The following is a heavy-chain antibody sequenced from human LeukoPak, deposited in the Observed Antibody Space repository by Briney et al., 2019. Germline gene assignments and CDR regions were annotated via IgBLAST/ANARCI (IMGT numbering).Heavy chain of an antibody. D-gene: IGHD6-19*01. CDR2: ISWNSGSI. V-gene: IGHV3-9*01. CDR1: GFTFDDYA. Sequence: GGSLRLSCAASGFTFDDYAMHWVRQAPGKGLEWVSGISWNSGSIGYADSVKGRFTISRDNAKNSLYLQMNSLRAEDAALYYCAKDLTGYSSIFDYWGQGTLVTVSS. CDR3: AKDLTGYSSIFDY. J-gene: IGHJ4*02.